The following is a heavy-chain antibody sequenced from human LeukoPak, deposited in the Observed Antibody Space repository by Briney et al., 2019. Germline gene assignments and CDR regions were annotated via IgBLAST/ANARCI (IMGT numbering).Heavy chain of an antibody. Sequence: PGGSLRLSCAAPGFTFSDSYMSWIRQAPGKGLEWVSYISSISSDTNYAHSVKGRFTISRDNAKSSLYLQMNSLRAEDTGVYYCARLYSSSSGKAFDIWGQGTMVTVPS. D-gene: IGHD6-6*01. J-gene: IGHJ3*02. CDR2: ISSISSDT. CDR3: ARLYSSSSGKAFDI. V-gene: IGHV3-11*06. CDR1: GFTFSDSY.